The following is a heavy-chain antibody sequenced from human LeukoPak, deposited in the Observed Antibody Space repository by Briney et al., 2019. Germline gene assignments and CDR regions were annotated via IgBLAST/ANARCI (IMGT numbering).Heavy chain of an antibody. J-gene: IGHJ4*02. D-gene: IGHD2-2*01. CDR3: ARHREGTTQVGLFNF. CDR2: IRQDGGEK. CDR1: GFTFTTYW. V-gene: IGHV3-7*01. Sequence: GGSLRLSCAASGFTFTTYWMAWVRQAPGKGLEWVANIRQDGGEKYYVDSVKGRFTISRENAQNSLYLHIDSLGAEDTAVYYCARHREGTTQVGLFNFWGQGTLVTVSS.